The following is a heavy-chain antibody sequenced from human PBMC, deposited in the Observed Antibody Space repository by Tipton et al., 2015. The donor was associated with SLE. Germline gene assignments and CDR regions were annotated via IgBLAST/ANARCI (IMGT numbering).Heavy chain of an antibody. V-gene: IGHV4-39*07. J-gene: IGHJ6*03. CDR2: IYYSGST. CDR3: ARERVERITGTTWDYYYYMNV. CDR1: GGSISSSSYY. D-gene: IGHD1-7*01. Sequence: TLSLTCTVSGGSISSSSYYLGWIRQPPGKGLEWIGSIYYSGSTYYNPSLKSRVTISVDTSKNQFSLKLSSVTAADTAVYYCARERVERITGTTWDYYYYMNVWGKGTTVTVSS.